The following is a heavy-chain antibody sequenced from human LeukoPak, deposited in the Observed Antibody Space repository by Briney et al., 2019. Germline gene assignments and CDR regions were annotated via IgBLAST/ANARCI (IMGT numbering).Heavy chain of an antibody. CDR3: ARDRGNDILTYPIDY. CDR2: ISSSSSYI. Sequence: GGSLRLSCAASGFTFSSYSMNWVRQAPGKGLEWVSSISSSSSYIYYADSVKGRFTNSRDNAKNSLYLQMNSLRAEDTAVYYCARDRGNDILTYPIDYWGQGTLVTVSS. J-gene: IGHJ4*02. CDR1: GFTFSSYS. V-gene: IGHV3-21*01. D-gene: IGHD3-9*01.